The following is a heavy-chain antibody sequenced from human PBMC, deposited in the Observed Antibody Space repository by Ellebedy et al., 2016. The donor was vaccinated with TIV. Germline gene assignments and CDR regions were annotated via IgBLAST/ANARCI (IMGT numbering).Heavy chain of an antibody. D-gene: IGHD6-19*01. CDR3: ARTVSYSSGWYGY. V-gene: IGHV1-69*10. J-gene: IGHJ4*02. CDR2: IIPILGIA. Sequence: AASVKVSCKASGGTFSNYVISWVRQAPGQGLEWMGRIIPILGIANYAQKCQGRVTITADKSTSTAYIGLSSLRTEDTAVFYCARTVSYSSGWYGYWGQGTLVTVSS. CDR1: GGTFSNYV.